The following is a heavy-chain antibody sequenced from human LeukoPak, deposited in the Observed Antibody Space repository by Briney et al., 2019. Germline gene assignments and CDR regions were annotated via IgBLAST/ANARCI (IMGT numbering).Heavy chain of an antibody. CDR2: INGDSSTT. Sequence: PGGSLRLSCAASGFTFSNYWMHWVRQAPGKGLVWVSRINGDSSTTAYADSVKGRFTISRDNAKNTAYLQTNSLRAEDTAVYYCVRLKGGYWGQGTLVTVSS. CDR1: GFTFSNYW. J-gene: IGHJ4*02. D-gene: IGHD1-26*01. V-gene: IGHV3-74*01. CDR3: VRLKGGY.